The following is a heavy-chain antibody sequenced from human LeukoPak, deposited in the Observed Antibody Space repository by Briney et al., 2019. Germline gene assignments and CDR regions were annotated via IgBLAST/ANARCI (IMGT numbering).Heavy chain of an antibody. Sequence: ASVKVSCKASGYTLTSYGFCWVRQAPGQGLEWMGWISGYNGNTNYAQNLQGRVTMTIDTSTSTAYMELRSLRSDDTAVYYCARDPAFRGAQMEYWGQGTLVTVSS. CDR1: GYTLTSYG. CDR3: ARDPAFRGAQMEY. CDR2: ISGYNGNT. V-gene: IGHV1-18*01. D-gene: IGHD3-10*01. J-gene: IGHJ4*02.